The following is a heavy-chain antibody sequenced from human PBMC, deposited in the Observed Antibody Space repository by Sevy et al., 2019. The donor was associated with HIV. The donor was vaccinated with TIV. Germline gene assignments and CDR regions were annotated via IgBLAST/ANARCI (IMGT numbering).Heavy chain of an antibody. CDR1: GFTFSKYS. J-gene: IGHJ4*02. CDR3: AREGCTKPHDY. Sequence: GESLKISCAAPGFTFSKYSMSWVRQPPGKGLEWVSTLSFGCDEINYADSVKGRFTISRDNSKSSVYLQMNNLRPEDTAVYYCAREGCTKPHDYWGQGTLVTVSS. V-gene: IGHV3-23*01. D-gene: IGHD2-8*01. CDR2: LSFGCDEI.